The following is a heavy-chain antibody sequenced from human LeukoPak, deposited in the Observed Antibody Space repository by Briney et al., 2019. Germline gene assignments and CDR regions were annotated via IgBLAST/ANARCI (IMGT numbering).Heavy chain of an antibody. D-gene: IGHD4-17*01. CDR1: GVAFNRYW. CDR3: ATQSYGLFAY. J-gene: IGHJ4*02. V-gene: IGHV3-7*01. CDR2: INQEGGDK. Sequence: GGSLRLSCVDSGVAFNRYWMSWVRQAPGKGLEWVANINQEGGDKYYVDSVKGRFTISRDNAKNSLYLQMNSLRPDDTAVYYCATQSYGLFAYWGQGTLVTVSS.